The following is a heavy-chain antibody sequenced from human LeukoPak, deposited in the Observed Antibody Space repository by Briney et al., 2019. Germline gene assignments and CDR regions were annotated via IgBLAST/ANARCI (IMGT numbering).Heavy chain of an antibody. J-gene: IGHJ1*01. CDR3: ARGHRRWFGEN. D-gene: IGHD3-10*01. CDR2: INHGGST. V-gene: IGHV4-34*01. Sequence: SETLSLTCAVYGGSFSGYYWSWIRQSPGKGLEWIGEINHGGSTNYNPSLKSRVTISLDTSKIQFSLNLSSVTAADTAMYYCARGHRRWFGENWDQGTPVTVSS. CDR1: GGSFSGYY.